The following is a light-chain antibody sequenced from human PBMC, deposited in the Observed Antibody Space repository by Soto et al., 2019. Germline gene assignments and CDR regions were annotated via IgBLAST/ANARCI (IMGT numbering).Light chain of an antibody. V-gene: IGKV4-1*01. Sequence: IVMTQSPDSLAVSLGEGATINCKSSQSVFYSSNNKNYLAWYQQKPGQPPKLLIYWASTRESGVPDRFRGSGSGTDFTLTISSLQAEDVAVYYCQQYYSAPWTFGQGTKVEIE. CDR3: QQYYSAPWT. J-gene: IGKJ1*01. CDR2: WAS. CDR1: QSVFYSSNNKNY.